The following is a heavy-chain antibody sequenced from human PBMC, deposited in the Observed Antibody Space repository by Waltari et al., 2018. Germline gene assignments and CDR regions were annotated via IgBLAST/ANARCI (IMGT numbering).Heavy chain of an antibody. Sequence: EVQLLESGGGLIQPGGSLRRSCAASGFIFSTNAMSWVRQSPGKGLEWVSGIGSGGETHYTDSVKGRFTISRDNSKSSLYLQMNSLRAEDTAVYYCAKDLYWWTAADYWGQGILVTVSS. D-gene: IGHD6-13*01. V-gene: IGHV3-23*01. CDR1: GFIFSTNA. CDR3: AKDLYWWTAADY. CDR2: IGSGGET. J-gene: IGHJ4*02.